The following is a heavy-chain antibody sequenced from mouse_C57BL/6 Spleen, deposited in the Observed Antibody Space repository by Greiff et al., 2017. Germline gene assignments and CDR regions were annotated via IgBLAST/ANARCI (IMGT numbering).Heavy chain of an antibody. CDR2: IYPGNGDT. J-gene: IGHJ4*01. CDR1: GYTFTSYN. CDR3: ARWYYYAMDY. V-gene: IGHV1-12*01. Sequence: QVQLQQSGAELVRPGASVKMSCKASGYTFTSYNIHWVKQTPRQGLEWIGAIYPGNGDTSYNQKFKGKATLTVDKSSSTAYLQLSSLTSEDSAVYFCARWYYYAMDYWGQGTSVTVSS. D-gene: IGHD1-1*02.